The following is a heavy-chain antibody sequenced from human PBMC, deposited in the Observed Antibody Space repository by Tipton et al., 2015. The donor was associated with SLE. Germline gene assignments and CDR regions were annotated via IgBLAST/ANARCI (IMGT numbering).Heavy chain of an antibody. D-gene: IGHD1-26*01. J-gene: IGHJ4*02. Sequence: GSLRLSCAASGFTFSTYAMSWVRQAPGKGLEWVSAISGSGGTTHYADSLKGRFTVSRDNSKDTLYLQMNNLRADDTAVYYCARGGGSYYDYWGQGTLVTVSS. V-gene: IGHV3-23*01. CDR1: GFTFSTYA. CDR3: ARGGGSYYDY. CDR2: ISGSGGTT.